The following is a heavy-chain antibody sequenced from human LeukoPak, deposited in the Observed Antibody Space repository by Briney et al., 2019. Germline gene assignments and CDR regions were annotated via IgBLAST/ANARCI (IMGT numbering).Heavy chain of an antibody. J-gene: IGHJ4*02. CDR1: GFTFSKYW. Sequence: GGSLRLSCAASGFTFSKYWMLWVRQAPGKGLESVSRINTDGTVTTYADSVKGRLTVSRDDADNTMFLQMNSVRDEDTAVYYCATKQWLAPPPDSWGQGTPVTVSS. CDR3: ATKQWLAPPPDS. D-gene: IGHD6-19*01. CDR2: INTDGTVT. V-gene: IGHV3-74*01.